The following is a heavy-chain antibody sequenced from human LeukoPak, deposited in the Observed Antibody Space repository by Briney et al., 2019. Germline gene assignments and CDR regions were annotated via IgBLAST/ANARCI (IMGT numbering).Heavy chain of an antibody. D-gene: IGHD5-18*01. CDR2: IRYDGSNK. CDR3: AKERDTAMVTIDY. CDR1: GFTFSSYG. V-gene: IGHV3-30*02. Sequence: GGSLRLSCAASGFTFSSYGMHWVRQAPGKGLEWVAFIRYDGSNKYYADSVKGRFTISRDNSKDTLYPQMNSLRAEDTAVYYCAKERDTAMVTIDYWGQGTLVTVSS. J-gene: IGHJ4*02.